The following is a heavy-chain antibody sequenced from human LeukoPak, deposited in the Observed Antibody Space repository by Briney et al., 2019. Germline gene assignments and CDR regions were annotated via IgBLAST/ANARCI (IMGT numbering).Heavy chain of an antibody. V-gene: IGHV3-23*01. J-gene: IGHJ6*03. Sequence: PGGSLRLSCAASGFTFSSYAMSWVRQAPGKGLEWVSALTGSGSNTYYADSVKGRFTISRDNSKNTLSLQMNSLRAEDAAVYYCVKFRGIQDHNYHMDVWGKGTTATVSS. D-gene: IGHD1-1*01. CDR3: VKFRGIQDHNYHMDV. CDR2: LTGSGSNT. CDR1: GFTFSSYA.